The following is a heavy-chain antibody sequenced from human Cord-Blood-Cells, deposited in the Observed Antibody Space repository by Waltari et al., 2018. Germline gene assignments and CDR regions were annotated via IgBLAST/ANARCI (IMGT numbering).Heavy chain of an antibody. CDR2: INHSGST. V-gene: IGHV4-34*01. Sequence: QVQLQQWGAGLLKPSETLSLPCAVHGGSFSGSYWSWIRPPPGKGLEWIGEINHSGSTNYNPSLKSRVTISVDTSKNQFSLKLSSVTAADTAVYYCARADSSGYDYWGQGTLVTVSS. J-gene: IGHJ4*02. D-gene: IGHD3-22*01. CDR1: GGSFSGSY. CDR3: ARADSSGYDY.